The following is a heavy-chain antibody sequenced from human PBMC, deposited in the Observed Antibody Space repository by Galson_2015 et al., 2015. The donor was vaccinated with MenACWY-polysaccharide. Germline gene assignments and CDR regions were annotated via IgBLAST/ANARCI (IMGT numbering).Heavy chain of an antibody. D-gene: IGHD2-2*01. CDR1: GFTFSSYG. CDR2: ISSSSSTI. V-gene: IGHV3-48*01. CDR3: ARLHCSSTSCYPTDYYYYGMDV. Sequence: SLRLSCAASGFTFSSYGMNWVRQAPGKGLEWVTYISSSSSTIYYADSVKGRFTISRDNAKNSLFLQMNSLRAEDTAVYYCARLHCSSTSCYPTDYYYYGMDVWGQGTTVTVSS. J-gene: IGHJ6*02.